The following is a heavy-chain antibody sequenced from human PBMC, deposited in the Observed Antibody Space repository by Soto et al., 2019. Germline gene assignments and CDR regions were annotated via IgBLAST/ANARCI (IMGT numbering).Heavy chain of an antibody. CDR1: GFTLRTSV. J-gene: IGHJ4*02. CDR2: ISHDGSNQ. V-gene: IGHV3-30*18. CDR3: AKASSAAFDY. D-gene: IGHD6-25*01. Sequence: QVQLVESGGGVVQPGGSLRLSCVASGFTLRTSVMHWVRQAPSKGLEWVAVISHDGSNQFYAESVKGRFTISRDNSKNMLYLQMNSLKADDSSVYFCAKASSAAFDYWGQGNVVNVSS.